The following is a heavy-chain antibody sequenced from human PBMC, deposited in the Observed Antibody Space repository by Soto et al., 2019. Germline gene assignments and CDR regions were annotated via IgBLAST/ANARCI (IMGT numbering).Heavy chain of an antibody. CDR2: IYSGGST. D-gene: IGHD3-10*01. CDR1: GFTFSDYY. CDR3: ARDALWFGELLSVGSGAFDI. Sequence: GGSLRLSCAASGFTFSDYYMSWIRQAPGKGLDWVSVIYSGGSTYYADSVKGRFTISRDNSKNTLYLQMNSLRAEDTAVYYCARDALWFGELLSVGSGAFDIWGQGTMVTVSS. J-gene: IGHJ3*02. V-gene: IGHV3-53*01.